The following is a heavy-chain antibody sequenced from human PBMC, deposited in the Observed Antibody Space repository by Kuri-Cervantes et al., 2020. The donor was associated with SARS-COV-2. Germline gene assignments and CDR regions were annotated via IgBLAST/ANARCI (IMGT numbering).Heavy chain of an antibody. D-gene: IGHD6-25*01. J-gene: IGHJ4*02. CDR1: GFTVSSNY. V-gene: IGHV3-53*01. CDR3: AIDKGRGAFDH. Sequence: GESLKISCAASGFTVSSNYMSWVRQAPGKGLEWVSVIYSGGGTYSADSVKDRFTISKDNAKTSVYLQMTSLRAEDTALYYCAIDKGRGAFDHWGQGTLVTVSS. CDR2: IYSGGGT.